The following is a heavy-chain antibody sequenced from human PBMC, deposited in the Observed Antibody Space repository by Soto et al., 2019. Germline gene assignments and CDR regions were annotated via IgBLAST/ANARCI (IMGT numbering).Heavy chain of an antibody. Sequence: QVQLVQSGAEVRKPGSSVKVSCKASGGTFSNHAISWVRQAPGQGLEWMGGIVPMFGTANYAQKFQGRVTTTADKSTNKAYMEPGSLPSVDTAVYDCARGDDFDYYYGVDVWGQGTTVTVSS. V-gene: IGHV1-69*06. CDR3: ARGDDFDYYYGVDV. CDR2: IVPMFGTA. J-gene: IGHJ6*02. CDR1: GGTFSNHA. D-gene: IGHD3-16*01.